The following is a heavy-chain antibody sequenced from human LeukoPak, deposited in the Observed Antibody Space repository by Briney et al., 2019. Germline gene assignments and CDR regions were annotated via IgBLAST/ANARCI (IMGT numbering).Heavy chain of an antibody. CDR2: FHHTGST. Sequence: SETLSLTCVVSGSSISVVYYWGWIRQPPGKGLEWIGSFHHTGSTYYNPSLRGRVTISVDTSKNQFSLKLTSVTAADTAVYYGARPFVRFRYYYYWGLGTLVTVSS. V-gene: IGHV4-38-2*01. CDR3: ARPFVRFRYYYY. CDR1: GSSISVVYY. D-gene: IGHD3-22*01. J-gene: IGHJ4*02.